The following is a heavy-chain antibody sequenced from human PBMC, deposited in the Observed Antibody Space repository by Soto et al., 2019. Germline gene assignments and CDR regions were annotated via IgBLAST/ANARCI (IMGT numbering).Heavy chain of an antibody. V-gene: IGHV4-39*01. D-gene: IGHD2-15*01. CDR3: AVAQLGYCSGGSCQGNADFDI. J-gene: IGHJ3*02. CDR1: GGSISSSSYY. Sequence: SGTLSLTCTVSGGSISSSSYYWGWIRQPPGKGLEWIGSIYYSGSTYYNPSLKSRVTISVDTSKNQFSLKLSSVTAADTAVYYCAVAQLGYCSGGSCQGNADFDIWGQETMLTISS. CDR2: IYYSGST.